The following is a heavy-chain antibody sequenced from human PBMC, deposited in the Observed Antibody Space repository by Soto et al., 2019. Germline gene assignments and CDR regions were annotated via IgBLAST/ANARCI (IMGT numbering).Heavy chain of an antibody. Sequence: QVQLQESGPGLVKPSQTLSLTCTVSGGSISSGDYYWSWIRQPPGKGLEWIGSIYYSGSTYYNPSLKSRVTTPVYTSKNQLTLKLTSVTAADTAVYYWGSRQSRPHCDYWGQGTLVTVSS. J-gene: IGHJ4*02. V-gene: IGHV4-30-4*01. CDR3: GSRQSRPHCDY. CDR2: IYYSGST. CDR1: GGSISSGDYY.